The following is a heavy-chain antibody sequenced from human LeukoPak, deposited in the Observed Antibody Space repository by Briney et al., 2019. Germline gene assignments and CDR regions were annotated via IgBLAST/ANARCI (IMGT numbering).Heavy chain of an antibody. D-gene: IGHD3-16*01. CDR1: GFTFSDFY. J-gene: IGHJ4*02. CDR2: INQDGTGK. CDR3: ARSLWPEDY. V-gene: IGHV3-7*01. Sequence: QPGGSLRLSCAASGFTFSDFYISWVRESPGKGLEWVASINQDGTGKYYVASVKGRSTISRDNAKKSVWLQMTSLRADDTAVYYCARSLWPEDYWGQGTLVTVSS.